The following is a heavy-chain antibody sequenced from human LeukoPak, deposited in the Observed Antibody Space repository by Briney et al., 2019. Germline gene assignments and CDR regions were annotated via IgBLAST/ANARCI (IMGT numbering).Heavy chain of an antibody. D-gene: IGHD2-2*02. V-gene: IGHV3-21*01. CDR1: GFTFSSYS. CDR2: ISSSSSYI. Sequence: PGGSLRLSXAASGFTFSSYSMNWVRQAPGKGLEWVSSISSSSSYIYYADSVNGRFTISRDNAKNSLYLQMNSLRAEDTAVYYCASPIPTNSGLDYWGQGTLVTVSS. CDR3: ASPIPTNSGLDY. J-gene: IGHJ4*02.